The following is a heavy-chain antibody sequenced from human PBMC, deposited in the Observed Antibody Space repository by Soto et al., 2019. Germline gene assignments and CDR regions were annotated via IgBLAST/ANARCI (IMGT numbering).Heavy chain of an antibody. Sequence: PGGSLRLSCAASGFTFSSYAMHWVRQAPGKGLEWVAVISYHGSEKDYADSVKGRFTISRDNYKNTLYLQMNSLGPEDTAVYYCARVKAGSSGWYDAFDIWGQGTMVTVSS. CDR1: GFTFSSYA. J-gene: IGHJ3*02. D-gene: IGHD6-19*01. CDR3: ARVKAGSSGWYDAFDI. CDR2: ISYHGSEK. V-gene: IGHV3-30*04.